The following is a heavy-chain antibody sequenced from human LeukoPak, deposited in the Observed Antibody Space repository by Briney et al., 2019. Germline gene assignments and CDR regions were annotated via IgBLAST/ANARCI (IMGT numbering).Heavy chain of an antibody. V-gene: IGHV1-2*02. J-gene: IGHJ4*02. CDR1: GYTFTGYY. Sequence: GASVKVSFKASGYTFTGYYMNWVRQAPGQGLEWMGWVNPNSGDTNYAQKFQGRVTMTRDTSITTAYMELSRLRSDDTAVYYCARAYSESYPYFDYWGQGTLVTVSS. CDR3: ARAYSESYPYFDY. CDR2: VNPNSGDT. D-gene: IGHD1-26*01.